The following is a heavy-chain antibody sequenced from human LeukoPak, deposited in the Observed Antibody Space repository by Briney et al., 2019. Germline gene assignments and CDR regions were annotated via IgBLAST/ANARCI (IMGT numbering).Heavy chain of an antibody. J-gene: IGHJ4*02. V-gene: IGHV3-33*08. CDR2: IWYDGSNK. Sequence: GGSLRLSCAASGITLSSYDMHWVRQAPGKGLEWVAVIWYDGSNKYYADSVKGRFTISRDNSKNTLYLQMNSLRAEDTAVYYCASWASDGGLGYWGQGTLVTVSS. CDR3: ASWASDGGLGY. CDR1: GITLSSYD. D-gene: IGHD4-23*01.